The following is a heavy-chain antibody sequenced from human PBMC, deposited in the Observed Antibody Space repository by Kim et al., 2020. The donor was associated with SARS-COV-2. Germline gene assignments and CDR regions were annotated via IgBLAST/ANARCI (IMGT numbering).Heavy chain of an antibody. D-gene: IGHD5-12*01. Sequence: YYSGSTYYNPSLKRRVTISVDTSKNQFSLKLSSVTAADTAVYYCSSGYDYSYWGQGTLVTVSS. V-gene: IGHV4-39*01. CDR2: YYSGST. J-gene: IGHJ4*02. CDR3: SSGYDYSY.